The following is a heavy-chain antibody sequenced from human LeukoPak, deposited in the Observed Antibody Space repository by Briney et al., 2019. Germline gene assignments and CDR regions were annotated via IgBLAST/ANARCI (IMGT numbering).Heavy chain of an antibody. CDR2: ISGSGGST. D-gene: IGHD3-22*01. CDR1: GFTFSSYA. J-gene: IGHJ4*02. V-gene: IGHV3-23*01. Sequence: GGSPRLSCAASGFTFSSYAMHWVRQAPGKGLEWVSAISGSGGSTYYADSVKGRFTISRDNSKNTLYLQMNSLRAEDTAVYYCAKEVGDSSGYRDYFDYWGQGTLVTVSS. CDR3: AKEVGDSSGYRDYFDY.